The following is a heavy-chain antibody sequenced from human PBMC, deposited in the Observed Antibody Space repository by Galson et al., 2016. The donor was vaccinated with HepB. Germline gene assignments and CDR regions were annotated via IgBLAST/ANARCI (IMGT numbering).Heavy chain of an antibody. CDR2: ISRSGDST. Sequence: SLRLSCAASGLTFRNYGMTWVRQAPGKGLEVVSSISRSGDSTDYADSVKGRFTISRDNSKNTLSRQMNSLTADDTAIYYCVQGSTAPAVWGKGTTVTVSS. CDR1: GLTFRNYG. D-gene: IGHD1-26*01. CDR3: VQGSTAPAV. J-gene: IGHJ6*04. V-gene: IGHV3-23*01.